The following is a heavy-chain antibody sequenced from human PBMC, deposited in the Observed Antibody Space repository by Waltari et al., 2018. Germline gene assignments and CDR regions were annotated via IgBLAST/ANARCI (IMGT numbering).Heavy chain of an antibody. Sequence: QVQLVQSGAEVKKPGASVKVSCKASGYTFTSYGIRWVRQAPGQGLEWMGWISAYNGNTNYAQKLQGRVTMTTDTSTSTAYMELRSLRSDDTAVYYCARLRCSSTSCYLQYYFDYWGQGTLVTVSS. J-gene: IGHJ4*02. V-gene: IGHV1-18*01. CDR2: ISAYNGNT. CDR3: ARLRCSSTSCYLQYYFDY. D-gene: IGHD2-2*01. CDR1: GYTFTSYG.